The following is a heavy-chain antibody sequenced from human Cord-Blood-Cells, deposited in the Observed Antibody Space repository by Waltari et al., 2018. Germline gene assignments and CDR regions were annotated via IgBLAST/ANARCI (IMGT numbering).Heavy chain of an antibody. D-gene: IGHD1-7*01. Sequence: QLQLQESGPGLVKPSETLSLTCTVSGGSISSSSYYWGWIRQPPGKGLEWIGGTYYGGHTLHNPAHKCGDTISVNTPKTHFPLKVGPWTAADTACYYVARHLAGGGGWNLSLFGYWGQGTLVTVSS. J-gene: IGHJ4*02. CDR1: GGSISSSSYY. CDR2: TYYGGHT. V-gene: IGHV4-39*01. CDR3: ARHLAGGGGWNLSLFGY.